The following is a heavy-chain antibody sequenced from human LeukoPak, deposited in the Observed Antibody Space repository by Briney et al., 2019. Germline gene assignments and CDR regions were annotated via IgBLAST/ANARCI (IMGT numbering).Heavy chain of an antibody. CDR3: ARADRPSWFDY. V-gene: IGHV3-11*05. CDR1: RFTFSDYY. J-gene: IGHJ4*02. CDR2: ISNSGNYA. Sequence: GGSLRLSCAASRFTFSDYYMVWIRQAPGKGLEWISYISNSGNYANYADSVKGRFTISRDNAKNSLSLQMNSLRPDDTAVYYCARADRPSWFDYWGQGILVTVSS. D-gene: IGHD2-2*01.